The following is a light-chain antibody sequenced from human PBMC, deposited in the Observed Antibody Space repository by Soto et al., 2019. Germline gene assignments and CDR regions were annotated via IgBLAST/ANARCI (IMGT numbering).Light chain of an antibody. Sequence: EIVLTQSPATLSLSPGERATLSCRASQSVSSNLAWYQQKPGQSPRLLIYGTSTRATGIPARFSGSGSGTEFTLTISSPQSEDFAVYYCHQYNFWPTFGQGTKVDI. CDR3: HQYNFWPT. V-gene: IGKV3-15*01. J-gene: IGKJ1*01. CDR1: QSVSSN. CDR2: GTS.